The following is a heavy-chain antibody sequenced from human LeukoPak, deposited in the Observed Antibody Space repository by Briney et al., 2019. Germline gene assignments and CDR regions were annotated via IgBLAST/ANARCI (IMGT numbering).Heavy chain of an antibody. D-gene: IGHD6-13*01. CDR1: GFTFSSYG. CDR2: ISYDGSNK. CDR3: VGYTSSRTKKYYFDY. V-gene: IGHV3-30*03. Sequence: PGGSLRLSCAASGFTFSSYGMHWVRQAPGKGLEWVAVISYDGSNKYYADSVKGRFTISRDNSKNTLYLQMNSLRTEDTAVYYCVGYTSSRTKKYYFDYWGQGILLTVSS. J-gene: IGHJ4*02.